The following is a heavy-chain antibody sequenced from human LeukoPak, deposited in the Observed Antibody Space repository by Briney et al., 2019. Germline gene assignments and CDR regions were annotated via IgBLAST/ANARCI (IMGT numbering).Heavy chain of an antibody. J-gene: IGHJ6*03. CDR3: ARTSPYYDFWSGPNYYYYYLDV. CDR2: VKQDGSEK. D-gene: IGHD3-3*01. Sequence: PVGSLRLSCAASGFTFSSYWMSWVRQAPGKGLEWVANVKQDGSEKYYVDSVKGRFTISRDNAKNSLYLQMNSLRAEDTAVYYCARTSPYYDFWSGPNYYYYYLDVWGKGATVTVSS. CDR1: GFTFSSYW. V-gene: IGHV3-7*01.